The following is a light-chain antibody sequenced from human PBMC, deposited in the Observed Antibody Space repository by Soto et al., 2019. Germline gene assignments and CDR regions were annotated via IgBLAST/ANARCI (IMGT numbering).Light chain of an antibody. V-gene: IGKV1-5*03. CDR1: PSISDW. CDR2: KTS. J-gene: IGKJ1*01. CDR3: QHWYNYLWT. Sequence: DIQMTQSPSTLSASVGDRVTITCRASPSISDWLAWYQQKPGKAPKLLIYKTSIVESGVPSRFSGSGSGTDFPLASRALQPEDCAPYHCQHWYNYLWTFGHGPMVEGK.